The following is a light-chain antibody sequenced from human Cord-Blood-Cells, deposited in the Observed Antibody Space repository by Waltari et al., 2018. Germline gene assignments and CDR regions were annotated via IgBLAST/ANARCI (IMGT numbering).Light chain of an antibody. V-gene: IGKV1-39*01. Sequence: DIQMTQSPSSLSASVGDRVTITCPASQSISSYLNWYQQKPGKAPKLLIYAASSLQSGFPSRFSGSGSGTDFTLTISSLQPEDFATYYCRQSYSTPLTFGGGTKVEI. CDR3: RQSYSTPLT. J-gene: IGKJ4*02. CDR2: AAS. CDR1: QSISSY.